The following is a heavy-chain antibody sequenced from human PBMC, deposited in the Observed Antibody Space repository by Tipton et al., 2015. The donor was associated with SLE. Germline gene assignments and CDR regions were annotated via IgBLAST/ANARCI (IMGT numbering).Heavy chain of an antibody. CDR2: IYHSGST. CDR1: GYSISSGYY. CDR3: ARAGRAWNLFDF. D-gene: IGHD1-1*01. V-gene: IGHV4-38-2*02. Sequence: TLSLTCTVSGYSISSGYYWGWIRQPPGKGLEWIGSIYHSGSTYYNPSLKRRVTISVDTSKNQFSLKLSSVTAADTAVYYCARAGRAWNLFDFWGQGTLVTVSS. J-gene: IGHJ4*02.